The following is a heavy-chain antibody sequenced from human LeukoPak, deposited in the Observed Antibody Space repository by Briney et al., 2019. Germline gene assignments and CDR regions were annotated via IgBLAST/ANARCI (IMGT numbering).Heavy chain of an antibody. CDR2: ISSSGSTI. V-gene: IGHV3-48*03. CDR1: GFTFSSYE. D-gene: IGHD3-22*01. J-gene: IGHJ6*04. Sequence: GGSLRLSCAASGFTFSSYEMNWVRQAPGKGLEWVSYISSSGSTIYYADSVKGRFTFSRDNAKNSLYLQMNSLRAEDTAVYYCARDHYYDSSGPMDVWGKGTTVTVSS. CDR3: ARDHYYDSSGPMDV.